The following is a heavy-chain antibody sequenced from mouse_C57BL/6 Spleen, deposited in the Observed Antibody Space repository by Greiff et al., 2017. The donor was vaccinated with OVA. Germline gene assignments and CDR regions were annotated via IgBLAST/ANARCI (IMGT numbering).Heavy chain of an antibody. CDR3: ARPGYYGSSYGFAY. J-gene: IGHJ3*01. CDR2: ISNGGGST. V-gene: IGHV5-12*01. CDR1: GFTFSDYY. Sequence: EVQLVESGGGLVQPGGSLKLSCAASGFTFSDYYMYWVRQTPEKRLEWVAYISNGGGSTYYPAPVKGRFTISRDNAKNTLYLQMSRLKSEDTAMYYCARPGYYGSSYGFAYWGQGTLVTVSA. D-gene: IGHD1-1*01.